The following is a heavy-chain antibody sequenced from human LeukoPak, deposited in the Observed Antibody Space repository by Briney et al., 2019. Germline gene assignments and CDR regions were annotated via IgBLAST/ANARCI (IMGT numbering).Heavy chain of an antibody. CDR3: ARGAYSSGSYYFDH. D-gene: IGHD6-19*01. CDR1: GGTFSSYV. J-gene: IGHJ4*02. V-gene: IGHV1-69*13. CDR2: IIPMFGTA. Sequence: ASVKVSCKASGGTFSSYVITWVRQAPGQGLEWMGGIIPMFGTADYAQKFQGRVTITADESTSTAYMQLSSLRSEDTAVYYRARGAYSSGSYYFDHWGQGTLVTVSS.